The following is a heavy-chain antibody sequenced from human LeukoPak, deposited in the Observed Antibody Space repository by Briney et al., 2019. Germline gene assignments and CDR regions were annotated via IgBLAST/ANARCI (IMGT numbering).Heavy chain of an antibody. Sequence: ASVKVSCKASGYTFTSYYMHWVRQAPGQGLEWMGIINPSGGSTSYAQKFQGRVTMTRDTSTSTVYMELSSLRSEDTAVYYCARRLRNAVYGGNSYYFDYWGQGTLVTVSS. J-gene: IGHJ4*02. CDR3: ARRLRNAVYGGNSYYFDY. CDR1: GYTFTSYY. V-gene: IGHV1-46*01. CDR2: INPSGGST. D-gene: IGHD4-23*01.